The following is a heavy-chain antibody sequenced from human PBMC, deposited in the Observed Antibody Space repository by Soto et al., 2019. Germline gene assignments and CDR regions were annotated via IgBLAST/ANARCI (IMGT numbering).Heavy chain of an antibody. Sequence: GESLKISCKGSGYSFTSYWISWVRQMPGKGLEWMGRIDPSDSYTNYSPSFQGHVTISADKSISTAYLQWSSLKASDTAMYYCARQPQGIAAAGGVYFDYWGQGTLVTVSS. CDR2: IDPSDSYT. D-gene: IGHD6-13*01. V-gene: IGHV5-10-1*01. CDR1: GYSFTSYW. CDR3: ARQPQGIAAAGGVYFDY. J-gene: IGHJ4*02.